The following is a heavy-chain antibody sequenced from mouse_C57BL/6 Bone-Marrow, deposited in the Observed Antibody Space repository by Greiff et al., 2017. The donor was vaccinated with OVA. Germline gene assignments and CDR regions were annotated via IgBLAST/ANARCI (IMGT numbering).Heavy chain of an antibody. Sequence: EVQLQESGGGLVQPGGSLKLSCAASGFTYSDYYMYWVRQTPEKRLEWVAYISNGGGSTYYPDTVKGRFTISRDNAKNTLYLQMSRLKSEDTAMYYCARHEHSNPFDYWGQGTTLTVSS. J-gene: IGHJ2*01. CDR1: GFTYSDYY. D-gene: IGHD2-5*01. CDR3: ARHEHSNPFDY. V-gene: IGHV5-12*01. CDR2: ISNGGGST.